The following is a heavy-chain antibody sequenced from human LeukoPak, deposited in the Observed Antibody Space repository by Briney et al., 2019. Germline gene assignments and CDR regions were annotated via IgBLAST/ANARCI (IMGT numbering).Heavy chain of an antibody. D-gene: IGHD2-2*01. CDR1: GFTFSRFW. Sequence: QAGGSLRLSCAASGFTFSRFWMSWVRQAPGKGLEWVANINQDGSEEYYADSVKGRFTISRDNAKNSLYLQMNSLRAEDTAVYYCASTHCSSITCLRGFDNWGQGTLVTVSS. CDR2: INQDGSEE. J-gene: IGHJ4*02. CDR3: ASTHCSSITCLRGFDN. V-gene: IGHV3-7*01.